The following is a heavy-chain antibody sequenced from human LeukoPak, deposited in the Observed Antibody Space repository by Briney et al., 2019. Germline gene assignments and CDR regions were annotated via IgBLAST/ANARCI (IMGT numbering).Heavy chain of an antibody. D-gene: IGHD6-13*01. Sequence: SETLSLTCTVSGGSISSYYWSWIRQPPGKGLEGIGYIYYSGSTNYNPSLKSRVTISVDTSKNQFSLKLSSVTAADTAVYYCARGIAAAGPPLDYWGQGTLVTVSS. CDR2: IYYSGST. CDR3: ARGIAAAGPPLDY. CDR1: GGSISSYY. V-gene: IGHV4-59*01. J-gene: IGHJ4*02.